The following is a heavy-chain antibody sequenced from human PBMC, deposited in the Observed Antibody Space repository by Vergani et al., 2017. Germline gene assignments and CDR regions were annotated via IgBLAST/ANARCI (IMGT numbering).Heavy chain of an antibody. D-gene: IGHD3-10*01. V-gene: IGHV4-38-2*01. Sequence: QVQLQESGPGLVKPSETLTLTCDVSDSSIMTNPYWGWFRQSPGKVLELIGCIQHSGDTHYNSSLKSRVSISIVSSSKFSLSLTSVTAADTAIYYCARHRGSGGFCPSSYFYGMDVWGHGTTVTVSS. J-gene: IGHJ6*02. CDR1: DSSIMTNPY. CDR2: IQHSGDT. CDR3: ARHRGSGGFCPSSYFYGMDV.